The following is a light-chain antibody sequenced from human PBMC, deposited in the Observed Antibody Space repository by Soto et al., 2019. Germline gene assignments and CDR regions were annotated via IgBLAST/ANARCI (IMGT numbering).Light chain of an antibody. CDR1: SGXVGGYNY. CDR2: EVS. CDR3: SSYTSSSTPYV. V-gene: IGLV2-14*01. J-gene: IGLJ1*01. Sequence: QSVLTQPASVSGSPGQSITISCTGTSGXVGGYNYVSWYQQHPGKAPKLMIYEVSNRPSGVSNRFSGSKSGNTASLTISGLQAEDEADYYCSSYTSSSTPYVFGTGTKVIIL.